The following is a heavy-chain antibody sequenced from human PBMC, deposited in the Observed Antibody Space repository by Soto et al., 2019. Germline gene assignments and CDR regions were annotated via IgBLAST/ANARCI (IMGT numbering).Heavy chain of an antibody. Sequence: PSETLSLTCAVYGGSFSGYYWSWIRQPPGKGLEWIGEINHSGSTNYNPSLKSRVTISVDTSKNQFSLKLSSVTAADTAVYCCAGDSGRQWRRFDYWGQGGLVTVSS. V-gene: IGHV4-34*01. D-gene: IGHD1-26*01. CDR3: AGDSGRQWRRFDY. J-gene: IGHJ4*02. CDR2: INHSGST. CDR1: GGSFSGYY.